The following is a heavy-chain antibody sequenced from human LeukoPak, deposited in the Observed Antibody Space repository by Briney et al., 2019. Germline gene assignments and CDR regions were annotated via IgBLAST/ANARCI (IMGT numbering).Heavy chain of an antibody. CDR1: GFIFSSYW. V-gene: IGHV3-7*01. Sequence: GGSLRLSCAASGFIFSSYWMSWVRQAPGKGLEWVANIKQDGSEKYYVDSVKGRFTISRDNAKNSLYLQMNSLRAEDTAVYYCAKDDDWGRFNHWGQGTLVTVSS. D-gene: IGHD3-16*01. J-gene: IGHJ1*01. CDR2: IKQDGSEK. CDR3: AKDDDWGRFNH.